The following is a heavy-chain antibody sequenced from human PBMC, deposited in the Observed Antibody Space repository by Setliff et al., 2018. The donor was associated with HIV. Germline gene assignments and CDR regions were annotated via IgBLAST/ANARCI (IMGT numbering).Heavy chain of an antibody. CDR2: INPSGDIT. Sequence: ASVKVSCKASGNTFSSHYMHWVRQAPGKGLEWMGLINPSGDITSYAEKFQGRVTMTRDTSTSTVYMELRSLRSEDTATYYCASKGGSGNYPDSDAFDIWGQGTLVTVSS. CDR3: ASKGGSGNYPDSDAFDI. J-gene: IGHJ3*02. D-gene: IGHD3-10*01. CDR1: GNTFSSHY. V-gene: IGHV1-46*01.